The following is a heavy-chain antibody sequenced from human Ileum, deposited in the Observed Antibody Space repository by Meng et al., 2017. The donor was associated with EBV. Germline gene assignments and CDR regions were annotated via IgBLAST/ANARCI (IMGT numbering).Heavy chain of an antibody. CDR3: ARAHPVVYFFDY. D-gene: IGHD4-23*01. CDR2: IQHSGST. CDR1: GGSISSGGHS. V-gene: IGHV4-30-2*01. Sequence: QLNRPGSGSGLVKPPRPLSLPWAVAGGSISSGGHSWSWIRQPPGKGLEWIGDIQHSGSTYYNPSLKSRVTISVDRSRNQFSLKLSSVTAADTAVYYCARAHPVVYFFDYWGQGTLVTVSS. J-gene: IGHJ4*02.